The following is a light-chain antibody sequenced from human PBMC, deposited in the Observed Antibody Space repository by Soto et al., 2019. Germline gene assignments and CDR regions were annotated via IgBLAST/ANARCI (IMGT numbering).Light chain of an antibody. CDR1: QSISSY. J-gene: IGKJ1*01. CDR3: QQTCRTPQT. CDR2: AAS. V-gene: IGKV1-39*01. Sequence: DIQVTQSPSSLSASVGDRVTISCRASQSISSYLNWYQQKPGKAPKLLIYAASSFQSGVPSRFSSRGSGTDFTLTTSSLQPEASATYSCQQTCRTPQTLRQGTKV.